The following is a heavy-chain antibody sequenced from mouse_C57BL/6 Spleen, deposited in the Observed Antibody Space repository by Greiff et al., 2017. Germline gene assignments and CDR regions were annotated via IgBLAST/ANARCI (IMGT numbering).Heavy chain of an antibody. CDR3: ARTHDCGSSYVAY. D-gene: IGHD1-1*01. Sequence: EVMLVESGGGLVKPGGSLKLSCAASGFTFSDYGMHWVRQAPEKGLEWVAYISSGSSTIYYADTVKGRVTISRDNAKNTLFLQMTSLRSEDTAMYYCARTHDCGSSYVAYWGQGTLVTVSA. V-gene: IGHV5-17*01. J-gene: IGHJ3*01. CDR2: ISSGSSTI. CDR1: GFTFSDYG.